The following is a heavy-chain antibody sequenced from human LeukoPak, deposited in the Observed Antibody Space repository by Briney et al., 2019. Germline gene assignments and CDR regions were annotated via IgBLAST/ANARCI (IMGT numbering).Heavy chain of an antibody. CDR1: GFTFSSYS. D-gene: IGHD2-15*01. CDR3: ARELDCSGGSCYSEFDY. Sequence: TGGSLRLSCAASGFTFSSYSMNWVRQAPGKGLEWVSYISSSSSTIYYADSVKGRFTISRDSAKNSLYLQMNSLRAEDTAVYYCARELDCSGGSCYSEFDYWGQGTLVTVSS. CDR2: ISSSSSTI. J-gene: IGHJ4*02. V-gene: IGHV3-48*01.